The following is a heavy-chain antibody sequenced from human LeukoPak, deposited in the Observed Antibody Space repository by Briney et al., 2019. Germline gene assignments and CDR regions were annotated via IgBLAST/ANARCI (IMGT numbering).Heavy chain of an antibody. CDR3: ATSRSGGSGYYSTFDY. Sequence: GGSLRLSCAASGFTFSSYAMSWVRQAPGKGLEWVSAISGSGGSTYYADSVKGRLTISRDNSKNTLYLQMNSLRAEDTAVYYCATSRSGGSGYYSTFDYWGQGTLVTVSS. CDR2: ISGSGGST. CDR1: GFTFSSYA. V-gene: IGHV3-23*01. J-gene: IGHJ4*02. D-gene: IGHD3-22*01.